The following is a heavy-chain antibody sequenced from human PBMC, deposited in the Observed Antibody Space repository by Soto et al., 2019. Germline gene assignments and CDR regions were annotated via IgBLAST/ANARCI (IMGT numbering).Heavy chain of an antibody. Sequence: PGESLKISCKGSGYSFTSYWISWVRQMPGKGLEWMGRIDPSDSYTNYSPSFQGHVTISADKSISTAYLQWSSLKASDTAMYYCASTSSSGCDLCDDYYYYYGMDVWGQGTTVTVSS. CDR1: GYSFTSYW. V-gene: IGHV5-10-1*01. J-gene: IGHJ6*02. D-gene: IGHD6-19*01. CDR2: IDPSDSYT. CDR3: ASTSSSGCDLCDDYYYYYGMDV.